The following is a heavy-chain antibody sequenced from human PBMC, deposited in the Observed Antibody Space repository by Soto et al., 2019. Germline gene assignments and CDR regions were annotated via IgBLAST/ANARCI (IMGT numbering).Heavy chain of an antibody. CDR3: AHRGGRWPLLIIQNFDY. J-gene: IGHJ4*02. Sequence: ESGPTLVNPTQTLTLTCTFSGFSLSTSGVGVGWIRQPPGKALEWLALIYWNDDKRYSPSLKSRLTITKDTSKNQVVLTMTNMDPVDTATYYCAHRGGRWPLLIIQNFDYWGQGTLVTVSS. CDR2: IYWNDDK. V-gene: IGHV2-5*01. CDR1: GFSLSTSGVG. D-gene: IGHD2-8*01.